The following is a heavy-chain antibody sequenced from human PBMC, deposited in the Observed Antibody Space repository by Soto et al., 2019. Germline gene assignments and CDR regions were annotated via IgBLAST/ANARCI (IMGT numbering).Heavy chain of an antibody. V-gene: IGHV3-23*01. Sequence: GGSLRLSCAASGFTFSSYAMSWVRQAPGEGLEWVSAISGSGGSTYYADSVKGRFTISRDNSKNTLYLQMNSLRAEDTAVYYCAKLMAAGTRYFQHWGQGTLVTVSS. D-gene: IGHD6-13*01. CDR1: GFTFSSYA. CDR3: AKLMAAGTRYFQH. CDR2: ISGSGGST. J-gene: IGHJ1*01.